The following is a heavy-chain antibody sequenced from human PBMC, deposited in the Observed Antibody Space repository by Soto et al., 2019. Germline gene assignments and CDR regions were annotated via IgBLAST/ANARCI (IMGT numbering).Heavy chain of an antibody. CDR1: GFTFSSYS. CDR2: ISSSSSYI. J-gene: IGHJ6*03. V-gene: IGHV3-21*01. Sequence: GGSLRLSCAASGFTFSSYSMNWVRQAPGKGLEWVSSISSSSSYIYYADSVKGRFTISRDNAKNSLYLQMNSLRGEDTAVYYCARAASYYYYYYMDVWGKGTWVTVS. CDR3: ARAASYYYYYYMDV.